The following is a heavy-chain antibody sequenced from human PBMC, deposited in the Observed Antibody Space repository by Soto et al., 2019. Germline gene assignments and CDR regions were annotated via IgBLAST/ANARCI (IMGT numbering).Heavy chain of an antibody. Sequence: GESLKISCNGSGYNFIIYWITWVRQMPGKGLEWMGRIDPSDSYTNYGPAFQGHVTISADKSISTAYLQWSSLKASDTAMYYCARLSSYDSSGYPIDYWGQGTLVTVSS. CDR1: GYNFIIYW. CDR3: ARLSSYDSSGYPIDY. D-gene: IGHD3-22*01. V-gene: IGHV5-10-1*01. CDR2: IDPSDSYT. J-gene: IGHJ4*02.